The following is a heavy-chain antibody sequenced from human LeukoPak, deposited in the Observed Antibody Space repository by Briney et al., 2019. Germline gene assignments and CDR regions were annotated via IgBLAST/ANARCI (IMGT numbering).Heavy chain of an antibody. CDR2: ISYDGSNK. V-gene: IGHV3-30*03. CDR3: ARDADDGYLAY. J-gene: IGHJ4*02. CDR1: GFTFSTYG. D-gene: IGHD2-21*02. Sequence: QPGGSLRLSCAASGFTFSTYGKHRVRQAPGKGLEWVADISYDGSNKYYADSVKGRLTISRDNAKNTLYLQMKRLREEERAVYYCARDADDGYLAYWGQGTLVTVSS.